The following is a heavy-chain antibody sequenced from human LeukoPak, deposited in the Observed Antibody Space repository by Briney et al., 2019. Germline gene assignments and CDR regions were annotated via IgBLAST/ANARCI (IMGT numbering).Heavy chain of an antibody. CDR1: GFTFSSYA. CDR2: ISGSSGTT. Sequence: QPGGSLRLSCAASGFTFSSYAMSWVRQAPGKGLEWVSGISGSSGTTHNADSVKGRFTMSRDNAKNSLYLLMNSLRAEDTAVYYCARDPRMSVVGYFDYWGQGTLVTVSS. CDR3: ARDPRMSVVGYFDY. D-gene: IGHD2-15*01. V-gene: IGHV3-23*01. J-gene: IGHJ4*02.